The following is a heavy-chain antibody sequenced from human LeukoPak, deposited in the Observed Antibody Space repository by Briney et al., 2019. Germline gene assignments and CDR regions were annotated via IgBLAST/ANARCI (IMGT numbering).Heavy chain of an antibody. D-gene: IGHD3-10*01. J-gene: IGHJ3*02. CDR1: GGSISSGDYY. V-gene: IGHV4-30-4*08. CDR3: ARVRSDGSGTI. Sequence: SETLYLTCTVSGGSISSGDYYWSWIRQPPGKGLEWIGYIHYSGRTYYNPSLKSRFPISVDTSKNQFSLKLSSVAAADTAVYFCARVRSDGSGTIWGQGTMVTVSS. CDR2: IHYSGRT.